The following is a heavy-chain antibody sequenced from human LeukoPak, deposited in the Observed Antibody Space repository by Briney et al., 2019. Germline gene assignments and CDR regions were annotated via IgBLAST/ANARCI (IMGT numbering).Heavy chain of an antibody. J-gene: IGHJ4*02. CDR1: GFTFSSYA. Sequence: PGGSLRLSCAASGFTFSSYAMSRVRQAPGKGLEWVSAISGSGGSTYYADSAKGRFTISRDNSKNTLYLQMNSLRAEDTAVYYCAKGSRGYYYDSSGYYTYYFDYWGQGTLVTVSS. V-gene: IGHV3-23*01. D-gene: IGHD3-22*01. CDR3: AKGSRGYYYDSSGYYTYYFDY. CDR2: ISGSGGST.